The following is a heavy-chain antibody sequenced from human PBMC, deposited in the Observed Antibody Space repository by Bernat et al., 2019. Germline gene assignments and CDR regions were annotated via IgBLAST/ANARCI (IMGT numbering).Heavy chain of an antibody. CDR1: GFTFSSYA. V-gene: IGHV3-23*04. CDR2: ISGSGGST. CDR3: AKDQGSYYGSGSYYDFFDY. D-gene: IGHD3-10*01. J-gene: IGHJ4*02. Sequence: VQLVESGGGVVQPGRSLRLSCAASGFTFSSYAMSWVRQAPGKGLEWVSAISGSGGSTYYADSVKGRFTISRDISKNTLYLQMNSLRAEDTAVYYCAKDQGSYYGSGSYYDFFDYWGQGTLVTVSS.